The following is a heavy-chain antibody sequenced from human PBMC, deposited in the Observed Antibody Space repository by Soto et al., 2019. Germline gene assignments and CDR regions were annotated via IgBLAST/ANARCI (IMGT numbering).Heavy chain of an antibody. J-gene: IGHJ4*02. V-gene: IGHV1-69*13. Sequence: SVKVSCKASGRTFSSYAISWVRQAPGQGLEWMGGIIPIFGTANYAQKFQGRVTITADESTSTAYMELSSLRSEDTAVYYCATHGGYDSSGYYYHWGQGTMVTVSS. D-gene: IGHD3-22*01. CDR2: IIPIFGTA. CDR3: ATHGGYDSSGYYYH. CDR1: GRTFSSYA.